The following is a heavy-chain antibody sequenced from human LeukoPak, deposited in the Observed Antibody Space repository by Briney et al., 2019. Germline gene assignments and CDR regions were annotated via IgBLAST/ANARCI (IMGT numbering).Heavy chain of an antibody. CDR1: GGSISSYY. D-gene: IGHD2-15*01. CDR2: IYYSGST. J-gene: IGHJ4*02. CDR3: AGSVRVAATDY. V-gene: IGHV4-59*08. Sequence: SETLSLTCTVSGGSISSYYWSWNRQPPGKGLEWIGYIYYSGSTNYNPSLKSRVTISVDTSKNQFSLKLSSVTAADTAVYYCAGSVRVAATDYWGQGTLVTVSS.